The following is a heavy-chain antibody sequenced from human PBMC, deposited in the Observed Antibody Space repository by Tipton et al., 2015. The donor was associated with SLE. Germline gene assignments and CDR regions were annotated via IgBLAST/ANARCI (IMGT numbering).Heavy chain of an antibody. D-gene: IGHD6-13*01. CDR3: ARVPGAYSSSWYSTAGYYYYGMDV. V-gene: IGHV3-7*01. CDR2: IKQDGSEK. J-gene: IGHJ6*02. CDR1: GFTVSSNY. Sequence: SLRLSCAASGFTVSSNYMSWVRQAPGKGLEWVANIKQDGSEKYYVDSVKGRFTISRDNAKNSLYLQMNSLRAEDTAVYYCARVPGAYSSSWYSTAGYYYYGMDVWGQGTTVTVSS.